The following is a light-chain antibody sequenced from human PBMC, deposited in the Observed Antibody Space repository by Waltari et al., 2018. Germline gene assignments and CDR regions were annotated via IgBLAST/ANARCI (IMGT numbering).Light chain of an antibody. CDR3: QQRVSWPVT. CDR1: QAVSNY. V-gene: IGKV3-11*01. J-gene: IGKJ2*01. CDR2: DES. Sequence: EIVLTQSPGTLSVSPGETATLSCRASQAVSNYLGWYQQKPGQPPRLLITDESNRAPGVPARFSGSGSGTDFTLTISSLEPEDFGVYYCQQRVSWPVTFGQGTKLEIK.